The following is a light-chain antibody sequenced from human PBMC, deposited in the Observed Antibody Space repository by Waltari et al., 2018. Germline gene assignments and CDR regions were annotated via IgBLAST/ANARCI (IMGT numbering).Light chain of an antibody. CDR2: KDS. J-gene: IGLJ1*01. V-gene: IGLV3-25*03. CDR1: PLPNHT. Sequence: YDLTLPPPVSVSPGQTARITCSGDPLPNHTVYCYQKMAGQAPVLVIKKDSERPSGIPERCSGSSSGSTVTLTITGVQAEDEADYYCQSTDSNGTYLYVFGSGTKVTVL. CDR3: QSTDSNGTYLYV.